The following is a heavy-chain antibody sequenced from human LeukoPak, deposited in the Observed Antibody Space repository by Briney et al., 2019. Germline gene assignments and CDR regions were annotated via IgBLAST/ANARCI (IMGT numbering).Heavy chain of an antibody. CDR3: VRGEPVGYGPFDY. CDR2: IIPNLGIA. J-gene: IGHJ4*02. Sequence: SEKLSCKASVGTVSSYTISWVRQAPGPGHEWMGRIIPNLGIANYAQKFQGRVTITADKSTSTAYMELSSLRSEDTAVYYCVRGEPVGYGPFDYWGKGTLVTVSS. CDR1: VGTVSSYT. D-gene: IGHD5-18*01. V-gene: IGHV1-69*02.